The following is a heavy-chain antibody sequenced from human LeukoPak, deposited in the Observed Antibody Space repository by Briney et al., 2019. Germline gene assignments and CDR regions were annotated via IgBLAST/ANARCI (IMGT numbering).Heavy chain of an antibody. J-gene: IGHJ4*02. D-gene: IGHD6-6*01. Sequence: GGSLRLSCAASGFTFGSYAMSWVRQAPGKGLECVSGVSGSGGSTYYADSVKGWFTISRDNSKNTLYLQMNSLRAEDTAVYYCARDDSSSSVLLDYWGQGTLVTVSS. CDR1: GFTFGSYA. CDR3: ARDDSSSSVLLDY. CDR2: VSGSGGST. V-gene: IGHV3-23*01.